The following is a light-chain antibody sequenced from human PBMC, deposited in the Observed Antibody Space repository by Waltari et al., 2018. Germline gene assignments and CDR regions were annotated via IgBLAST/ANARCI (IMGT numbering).Light chain of an antibody. V-gene: IGLV2-14*03. J-gene: IGLJ2*01. CDR3: SSYRRSNTLV. CDR2: DGS. Sequence: QSALTQPASVSGSPGQSITISCTGTSSDVGAYNYVSWYQQHPGKAPKIMIYDGSNWAPGVANRFSGSKSGNTAPLTISGLQAEDEADYYCSSYRRSNTLVFGGGTKVTVL. CDR1: SSDVGAYNY.